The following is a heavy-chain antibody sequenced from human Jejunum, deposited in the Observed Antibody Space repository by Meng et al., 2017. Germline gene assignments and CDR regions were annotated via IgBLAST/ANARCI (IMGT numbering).Heavy chain of an antibody. CDR2: IYHTGST. CDR3: ARDLLGPAIAASGYFNP. CDR1: GGSICDSNW. J-gene: IGHJ5*02. D-gene: IGHD5-12*01. V-gene: IGHV4-4*02. Sequence: HAAAPVLVQPSGSLSLTCAVSGGSICDSNWWSWVRQPPGKGLEWIGEIYHTGSTNYNPSLKSRVTMSLDKSKNQFFLDLTSVTAADTAVYYCARDLLGPAIAASGYFNPWGQGTLVTVSS.